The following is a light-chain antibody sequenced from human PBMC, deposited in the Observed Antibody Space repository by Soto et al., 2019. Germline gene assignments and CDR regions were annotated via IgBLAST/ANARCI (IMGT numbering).Light chain of an antibody. CDR3: NSYSTSSTPLV. CDR2: DVN. Sequence: QSALTQPASVSGSPGQSITISCTGTSSDVGGYDYVSWYQQHPGKDPRLMIYDVNNRPSGVANRFSGSKSGNTASLTISGLQADDDADYYCNSYSTSSTPLVFGGGTKLNVL. V-gene: IGLV2-14*03. J-gene: IGLJ2*01. CDR1: SSDVGGYDY.